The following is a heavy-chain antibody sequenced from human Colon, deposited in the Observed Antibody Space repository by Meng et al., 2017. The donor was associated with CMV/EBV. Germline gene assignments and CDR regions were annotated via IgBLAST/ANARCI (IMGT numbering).Heavy chain of an antibody. CDR1: GYTFTRHW. J-gene: IGHJ6*02. Sequence: ASVKVSCKASGYTFTRHWMHWARQAPGQGLEWMGIINPSGGTTMYSQKFQGRVTLTRDTSTSTVYMELSSLRSEDTAVYYCARDLIWLIAARPDYYGMDVWGQGTTVTVSS. CDR2: INPSGGTT. CDR3: ARDLIWLIAARPDYYGMDV. D-gene: IGHD6-6*01. V-gene: IGHV1-46*01.